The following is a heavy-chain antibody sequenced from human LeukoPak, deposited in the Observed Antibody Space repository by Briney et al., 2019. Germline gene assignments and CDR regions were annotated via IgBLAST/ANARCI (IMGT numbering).Heavy chain of an antibody. V-gene: IGHV3-21*01. CDR2: ISSSSSYI. CDR3: ARDLIAAAGTG. CDR1: GFTFDDYA. Sequence: GPLRLSCAASGFTFDDYAMHWVRQAPGKGLEWVSSISSSSSYIYYADSVKGRFTISRDDAKNSLYLQMNSLRAEDTAVYYCARDLIAAAGTGWGQGTLVTVSS. J-gene: IGHJ4*02. D-gene: IGHD6-13*01.